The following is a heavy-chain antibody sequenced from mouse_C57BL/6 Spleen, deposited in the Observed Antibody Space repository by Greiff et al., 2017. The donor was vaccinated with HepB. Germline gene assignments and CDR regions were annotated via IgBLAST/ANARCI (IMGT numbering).Heavy chain of an antibody. CDR1: GFSLPSYC. D-gene: IGHD1-1*01. J-gene: IGHJ4*01. CDR3: ARDLLLPGAMDY. CDR2: IWSGGSS. V-gene: IGHV2-2*01. Sequence: VQLQQSGPGLVQPSQSLSITCPVSGFSLPSYCVPWVRPSPVKGLECLGLIWSGGSSDYNAAFISRLSIIKDNSKSQVFFKMNSLQADDTAIYYCARDLLLPGAMDYWGQGTSVTVSS.